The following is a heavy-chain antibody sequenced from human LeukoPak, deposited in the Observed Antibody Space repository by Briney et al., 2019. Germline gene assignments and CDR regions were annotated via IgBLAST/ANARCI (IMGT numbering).Heavy chain of an antibody. CDR1: GFTVSSNY. Sequence: GGSLRLSCAASGFTVSSNYMSWVRQAPGKGLEWVSVIYSGGSTYYADSVKGRFTISRDNSKNTLYLQMNSLRAEDTAVYYCARGERRGTTIFGVVISPPIYWGQGTLVTVSS. J-gene: IGHJ4*02. CDR3: ARGERRGTTIFGVVISPPIY. V-gene: IGHV3-53*01. D-gene: IGHD3-3*01. CDR2: IYSGGST.